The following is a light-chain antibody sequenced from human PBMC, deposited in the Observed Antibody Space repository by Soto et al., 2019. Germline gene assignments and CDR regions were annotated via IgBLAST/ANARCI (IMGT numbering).Light chain of an antibody. J-gene: IGLJ2*01. Sequence: QSALTQPASVSGSPGQSITISCTGTNGDVGSYDLVSWYQRYPGEAPKLIIYEVNKRPSGISNRFSGSKSGNTASLTISGLQAEEEAEYDCCSYAGSNSLIFGGGTKVTVL. CDR3: CSYAGSNSLI. V-gene: IGLV2-23*02. CDR1: NGDVGSYDL. CDR2: EVN.